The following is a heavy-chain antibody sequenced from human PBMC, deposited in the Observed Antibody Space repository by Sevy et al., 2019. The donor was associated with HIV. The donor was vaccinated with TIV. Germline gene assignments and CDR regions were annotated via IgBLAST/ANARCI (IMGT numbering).Heavy chain of an antibody. CDR3: ARDHSSVWYGLDYYYYYGMDV. CDR1: GFTFSSYW. Sequence: GGSLRLSCAASGFTFSSYWMHWVRQAPGKGLVWVSRINSDGSSTRYADSVKGRFTISRDNAKNTLYLQMNSLRAEDTAVYYCARDHSSVWYGLDYYYYYGMDVWGQGTTVTVSS. CDR2: INSDGSST. D-gene: IGHD6-19*01. V-gene: IGHV3-74*01. J-gene: IGHJ6*02.